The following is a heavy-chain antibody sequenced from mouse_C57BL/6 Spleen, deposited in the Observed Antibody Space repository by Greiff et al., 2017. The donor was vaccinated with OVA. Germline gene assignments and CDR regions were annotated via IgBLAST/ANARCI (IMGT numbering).Heavy chain of an antibody. CDR2: FHPYNDDT. Sequence: VQLQQSGAELVKPGASVKTSCKASGYTFTTYPIEWMKQNHGKSLEWIGNFHPYNDDTKYNEKFKGKATLTVEKSSSTVYLELSRLTSDDSAVDYCAIIYYGYDDYAMDYWGQGTSVTVSS. J-gene: IGHJ4*01. D-gene: IGHD2-2*01. V-gene: IGHV1-47*01. CDR3: AIIYYGYDDYAMDY. CDR1: GYTFTTYP.